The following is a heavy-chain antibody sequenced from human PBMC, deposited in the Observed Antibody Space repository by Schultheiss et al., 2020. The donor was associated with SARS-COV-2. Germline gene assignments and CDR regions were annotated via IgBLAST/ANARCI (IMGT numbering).Heavy chain of an antibody. J-gene: IGHJ4*02. D-gene: IGHD3-22*01. Sequence: SETLSLTCDVYGGSFSGYYWSWIRRPPGKGLESIGEINHSGSTNYNPALKSRVTISVDTSKNQFSLKLSSVTAADTAVYYCAGTQHSSGYGNWGQGTLVTVSS. V-gene: IGHV4-34*01. CDR1: GGSFSGYY. CDR3: AGTQHSSGYGN. CDR2: INHSGST.